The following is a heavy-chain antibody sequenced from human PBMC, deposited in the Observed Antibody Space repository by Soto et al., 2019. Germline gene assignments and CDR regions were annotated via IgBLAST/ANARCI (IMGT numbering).Heavy chain of an antibody. Sequence: ASVKVYCKASGYTFTSYGISWVRQAPGQGLEWMGWISAYNGNTNYAQKLQGRVTMTTDTSTSTAYMELRSLRSDDTAVYYCATSLRAYYDSSGYPLFDYWGQGTLVTVSS. CDR2: ISAYNGNT. J-gene: IGHJ4*02. CDR1: GYTFTSYG. CDR3: ATSLRAYYDSSGYPLFDY. V-gene: IGHV1-18*04. D-gene: IGHD3-22*01.